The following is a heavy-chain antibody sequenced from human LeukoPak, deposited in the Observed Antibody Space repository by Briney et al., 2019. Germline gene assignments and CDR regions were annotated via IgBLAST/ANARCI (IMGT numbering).Heavy chain of an antibody. V-gene: IGHV4-4*09. CDR3: AREYYDLWSGYYRGPWFDP. Sequence: PSETLSLTCTVSGGSISSYYWSWIRQPPGKGLEWIGYIYTSGSTNYNPSLKSRVTISVDTSKNQFSLKLSSVTAADTAVYYCAREYYDLWSGYYRGPWFDPWGQETLVTVSS. CDR1: GGSISSYY. J-gene: IGHJ5*02. CDR2: IYTSGST. D-gene: IGHD3-3*01.